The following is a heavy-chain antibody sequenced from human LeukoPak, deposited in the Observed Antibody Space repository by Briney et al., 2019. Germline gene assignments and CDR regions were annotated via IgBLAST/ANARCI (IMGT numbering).Heavy chain of an antibody. CDR1: GGTFSSYS. D-gene: IGHD6-13*01. CDR3: ARAPKGYSKKGGSWFDR. V-gene: IGHV1-69*05. J-gene: IGHJ5*02. CDR2: IIPIFGTA. Sequence: SVKVSCKASGGTFSSYSISWVRQAPGQGLEWMGGIIPIFGTANYAQKFQGRVAITTDESTSTAYMELSSLRSEDTAVYYCARAPKGYSKKGGSWFDRWGQGTLVTVSS.